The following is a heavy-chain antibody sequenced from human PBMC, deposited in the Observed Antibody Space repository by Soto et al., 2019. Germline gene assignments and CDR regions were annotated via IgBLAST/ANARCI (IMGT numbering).Heavy chain of an antibody. V-gene: IGHV4-59*01. CDR2: IFYSGNT. CDR1: GGYITNYY. J-gene: IGHJ4*02. CDR3: ARDSGYGDPFDY. D-gene: IGHD4-17*01. Sequence: SETLSLTCTVSGGYITNYYWSWIRQPPGKGLEWIGYIFYSGNTSYNPSLRSRVTISVDTSKNQFSLRLNSVTAADTAVYYCARDSGYGDPFDYWGQGTLVTVS.